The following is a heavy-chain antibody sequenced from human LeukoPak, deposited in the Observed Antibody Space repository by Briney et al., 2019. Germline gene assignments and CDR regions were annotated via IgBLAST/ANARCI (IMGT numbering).Heavy chain of an antibody. Sequence: PGGSLRLSCAASGFTFSNAWMNWVRQAPGKGLEWVGCIKSKTDGGTTDYAAPVKGRFTISRDDSKNTLYLQMNSLKTEDTAVYYCTTDQTTVVTRAVDYWGQGTLVTVSS. CDR3: TTDQTTVVTRAVDY. V-gene: IGHV3-15*07. J-gene: IGHJ4*02. CDR1: GFTFSNAW. D-gene: IGHD4-23*01. CDR2: IKSKTDGGTT.